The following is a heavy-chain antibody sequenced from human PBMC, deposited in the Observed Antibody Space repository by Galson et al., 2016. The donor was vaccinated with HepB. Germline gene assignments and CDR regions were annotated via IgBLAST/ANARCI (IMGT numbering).Heavy chain of an antibody. CDR2: ITDNGGHT. CDR3: ASHAASGSYSGFFPH. CDR1: GLTFSSYA. Sequence: SLRLSCAASGLTFSSYAMTWVRQAPGKGLEWVSTITDNGGHTYYADSVKGRFTISRDNSKNTLYLQMNSLRAEDSALYYCASHAASGSYSGFFPHWGQGTLVTVSS. V-gene: IGHV3-23*01. D-gene: IGHD3-10*01. J-gene: IGHJ4*02.